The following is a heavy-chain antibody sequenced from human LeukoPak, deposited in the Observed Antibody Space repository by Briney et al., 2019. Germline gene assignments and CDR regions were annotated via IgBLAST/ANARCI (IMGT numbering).Heavy chain of an antibody. J-gene: IGHJ4*02. CDR3: ARLVVIAAAGDY. CDR2: IFYSGST. CDR1: GGSISGYY. Sequence: PSETLSLTCTVAGGSISGYYWSWIRQPPGKGLEWIGYIFYSGSTNYNPSLKSRVTMSLDTSKNQFSLKLSSVTTADTAVYYCARLVVIAAAGDYWGQGTLVTVSS. D-gene: IGHD6-13*01. V-gene: IGHV4-59*08.